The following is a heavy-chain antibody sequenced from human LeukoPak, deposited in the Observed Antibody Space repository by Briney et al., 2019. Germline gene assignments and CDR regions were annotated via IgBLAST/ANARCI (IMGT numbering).Heavy chain of an antibody. D-gene: IGHD3-22*01. CDR2: INPSGGST. CDR3: ARGAQPGYYYDSSGYSDAFDI. V-gene: IGHV1-46*01. CDR1: GYTFTGYY. J-gene: IGHJ3*02. Sequence: GASVKVSCKASGYTFTGYYMHWVRQAPGQGLEWMGIINPSGGSTSYAQKFQGRVTMTRDTSTSTVYMELSSLRSEDTAVYYCARGAQPGYYYDSSGYSDAFDIWGQGTMVTVSS.